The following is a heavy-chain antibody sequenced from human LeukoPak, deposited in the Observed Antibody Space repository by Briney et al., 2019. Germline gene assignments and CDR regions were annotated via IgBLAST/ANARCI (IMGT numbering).Heavy chain of an antibody. V-gene: IGHV4-34*01. CDR1: GGSFSGYY. CDR2: INHSGST. J-gene: IGHJ5*02. D-gene: IGHD1-7*01. CDR3: ARGINWNYVDRFDP. Sequence: SETLSLTCAVYGGSFSGYYWSWIRQPPGKGLEWIGEINHSGSTNYNPSLESRVTISVDTSKNQFSLKLSSVTAADTAVYYCARGINWNYVDRFDPWGQGTLVTVSS.